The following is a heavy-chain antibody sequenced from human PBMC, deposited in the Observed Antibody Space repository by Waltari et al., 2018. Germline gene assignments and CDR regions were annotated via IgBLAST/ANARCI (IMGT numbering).Heavy chain of an antibody. Sequence: EVQLVESGGGLVQPGGSLRLSCAASGFILSSYEMNWVRQAPGKGLEWVSYISSSGHPIYYADSVECRFTISRDDAKNSLYLQMKSLRADDTAVYYCARAMEHYGMDVWGQGTTVTVSS. V-gene: IGHV3-48*03. CDR3: ARAMEHYGMDV. J-gene: IGHJ6*02. D-gene: IGHD1-1*01. CDR2: ISSSGHPI. CDR1: GFILSSYE.